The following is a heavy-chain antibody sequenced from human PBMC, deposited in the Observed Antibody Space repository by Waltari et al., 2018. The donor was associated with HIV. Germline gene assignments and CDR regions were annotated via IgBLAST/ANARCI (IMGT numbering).Heavy chain of an antibody. CDR3: ARRYCSRGVCPIGFDY. J-gene: IGHJ4*02. CDR2: INGDGSST. V-gene: IGHV3-74*02. Sequence: EVQLLESGGGLVQPGGSLRLSCAASGFTFSSHAMSWVRQAPGKGLEWVSHINGDGSSTTYADSVKGRFTISRDNAKNTLYLQINSLRAEDTAVYYCARRYCSRGVCPIGFDYWGQGTLVTVSS. D-gene: IGHD2-2*01. CDR1: GFTFSSHA.